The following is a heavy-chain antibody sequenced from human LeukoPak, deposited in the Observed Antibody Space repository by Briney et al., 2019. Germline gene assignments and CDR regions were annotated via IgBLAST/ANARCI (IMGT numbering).Heavy chain of an antibody. CDR3: ERDIATAVDY. V-gene: IGHV3-74*01. CDR1: GFSFSSYW. J-gene: IGHJ4*02. CDR2: INSAGIST. D-gene: IGHD6-13*01. Sequence: GGSLRLSCTASGFSFSSYWMHWVRQAPGKGLVWVSRINSAGISTNYADSVKGRFTISRDNAKNTLYLQMNSLRAEDTAIYYCERDIATAVDYWGLGTLVSVSS.